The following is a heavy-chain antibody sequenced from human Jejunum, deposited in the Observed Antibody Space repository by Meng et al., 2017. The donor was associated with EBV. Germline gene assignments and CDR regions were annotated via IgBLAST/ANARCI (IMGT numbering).Heavy chain of an antibody. CDR1: GYTFTSYA. V-gene: IGHV1-3*01. D-gene: IGHD6-19*01. CDR3: ARVKYNTGWRTFDP. CDR2: IYAGNGDT. Sequence: QVQLVQSGAEVKKPGASVKVSCKASGYTFTSYAMQWVRQAPGQGFEWMGWIYAGNGDTKYSQKFQGRVTISMDTSASTAYMELSSLRSEDTAVYYCARVKYNTGWRTFDPWGQGTLVTVSS. J-gene: IGHJ5*02.